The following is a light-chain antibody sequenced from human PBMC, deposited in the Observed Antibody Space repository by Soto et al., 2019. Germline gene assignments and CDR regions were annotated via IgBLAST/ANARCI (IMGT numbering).Light chain of an antibody. CDR3: QQYGSSPIT. CDR2: AAS. J-gene: IGKJ5*01. V-gene: IGKV1-9*01. CDR1: QGISNY. Sequence: IQLTQSPSSLSASVGDRVTITCRASQGISNYLGWYQQKPGKAPKLLIYAASTLQTGVPSRFSGGGSGTDFTLTISRLEPEDFAVYYCQQYGSSPITFGQGTRLEIK.